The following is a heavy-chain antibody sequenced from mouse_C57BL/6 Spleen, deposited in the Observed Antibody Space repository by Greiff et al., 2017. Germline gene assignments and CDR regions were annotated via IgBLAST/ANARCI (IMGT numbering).Heavy chain of an antibody. V-gene: IGHV1-5*01. CDR2: IYPGNSDT. CDR1: GYTFTSYW. CDR3: TRSDYYGPYYFDY. D-gene: IGHD1-1*01. J-gene: IGHJ2*01. Sequence: EVQLVESGTVLARPGASVKMSCKTSGYTFTSYWMHWVKQRPGQGLEWIGAIYPGNSDTSYNQKFKGKAKLTAVTSASTAYMELSSLTNEDSAVYYCTRSDYYGPYYFDYWGQGTTLTVSS.